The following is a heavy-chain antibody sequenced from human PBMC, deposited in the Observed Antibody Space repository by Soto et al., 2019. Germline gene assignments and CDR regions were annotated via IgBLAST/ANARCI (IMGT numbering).Heavy chain of an antibody. CDR2: ISYDGSNK. D-gene: IGHD2-2*01. V-gene: IGHV3-30-3*01. Sequence: QVQLVESGGGVVQPGRSLRLSCAASGFTFSSYAMHWVRQAPGKGLEWVAVISYDGSNKYYADSVKGRFTISRDNSKNMLYLQMNSLRAEDTAVYYCAAAGVVPAAPLDYWGQGTLVTVSS. CDR1: GFTFSSYA. CDR3: AAAGVVPAAPLDY. J-gene: IGHJ4*02.